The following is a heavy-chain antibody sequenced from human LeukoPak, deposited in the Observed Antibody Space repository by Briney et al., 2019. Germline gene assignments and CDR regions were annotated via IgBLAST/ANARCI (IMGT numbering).Heavy chain of an antibody. CDR2: ISGSGGST. J-gene: IGHJ4*02. D-gene: IGHD6-13*01. Sequence: GGSLRLSCAASGFTFSSYAMSGVRQAPGKGLEWVSAISGSGGSTYYADSVKGRFTISRDNSKNTLYLQMNSLRAEDTAVYYCAKDQTGYSSSWYGWAFDYWGQGTLVTVSS. CDR3: AKDQTGYSSSWYGWAFDY. CDR1: GFTFSSYA. V-gene: IGHV3-23*01.